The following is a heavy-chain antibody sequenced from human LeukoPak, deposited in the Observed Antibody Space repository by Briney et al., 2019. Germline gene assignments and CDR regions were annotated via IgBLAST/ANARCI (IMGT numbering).Heavy chain of an antibody. D-gene: IGHD5-12*01. V-gene: IGHV3-7*04. J-gene: IGHJ4*02. Sequence: GATLRLSCAASGFTFGSYWMTWVRQAPGKGLEWVANISADGSERYYVDSMKGRITISRDNAKKSLYLEVNSLSAEDTAVYYCVRDGGYGGYEYWGQGTLVTVSS. CDR1: GFTFGSYW. CDR2: ISADGSER. CDR3: VRDGGYGGYEY.